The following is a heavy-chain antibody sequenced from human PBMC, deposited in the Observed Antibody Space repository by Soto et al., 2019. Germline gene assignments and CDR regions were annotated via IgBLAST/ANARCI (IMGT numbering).Heavy chain of an antibody. V-gene: IGHV3-33*01. CDR1: GFTFSSYG. CDR3: ARGGLRQLPSRVYFDY. CDR2: IWYDGSNK. J-gene: IGHJ4*02. Sequence: QVQLVEAGGGVVQPGRSLRLSCAASGFTFSSYGMHWVRQAPGKGLEWVAVIWYDGSNKYYADSVKGRFTISRDNSKNTLYLQMNSLRAEDTAVYYCARGGLRQLPSRVYFDYWGQGTLVTVSS. D-gene: IGHD6-6*01.